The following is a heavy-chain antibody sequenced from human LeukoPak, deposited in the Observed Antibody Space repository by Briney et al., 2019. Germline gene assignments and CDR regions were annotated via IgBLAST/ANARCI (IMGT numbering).Heavy chain of an antibody. CDR1: GDXVSSGSSY. V-gene: IGHV4-61*01. Sequence: SETLSLTCIVSGDXVSSGSSYWSWLRQPPGKGLEWIGYVYYSGSTNYNPSLKSRVTMSVDTSRNQFSLNLNSVTAADTAVYHCARGGCSGGSCREGYFDYWGQGTLVTVSS. CDR2: VYYSGST. D-gene: IGHD2-15*01. J-gene: IGHJ4*02. CDR3: ARGGCSGGSCREGYFDY.